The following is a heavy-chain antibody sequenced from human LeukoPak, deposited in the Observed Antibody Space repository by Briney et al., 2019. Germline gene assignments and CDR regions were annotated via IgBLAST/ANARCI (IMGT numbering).Heavy chain of an antibody. CDR2: IIGSGGST. D-gene: IGHD6-19*01. Sequence: PGGSLRLSCAASGFTFSSYAMSWVRQAPGKGLEWVSTIIGSGGSTNYADSVRGRFTISRENSKNTLYLQMNSLRAEDTAVYHCAKRSGYSGGWSDYWGQGTLVTVSS. J-gene: IGHJ4*02. CDR1: GFTFSSYA. CDR3: AKRSGYSGGWSDY. V-gene: IGHV3-23*01.